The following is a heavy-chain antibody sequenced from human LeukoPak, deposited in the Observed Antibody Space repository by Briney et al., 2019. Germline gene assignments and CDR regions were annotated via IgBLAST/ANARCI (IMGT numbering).Heavy chain of an antibody. CDR3: AKPPGAARRSYYFDY. V-gene: IGHV3-23*01. D-gene: IGHD6-6*01. J-gene: IGHJ4*02. Sequence: TGGSLRLSCAASGFTFSGYAMSWVRQAPGKGLEWVSAISGSGGSTYYADSVKGRFTISIDNSKNTLYLQMNSLRAEDTAVYYCAKPPGAARRSYYFDYWGQGTLVTVSS. CDR2: ISGSGGST. CDR1: GFTFSGYA.